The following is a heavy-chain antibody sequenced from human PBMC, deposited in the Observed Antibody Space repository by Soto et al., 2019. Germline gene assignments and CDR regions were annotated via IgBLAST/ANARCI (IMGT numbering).Heavy chain of an antibody. CDR2: INAGNGNT. J-gene: IGHJ4*02. CDR3: ARGITLPTPLDY. V-gene: IGHV1-3*05. Sequence: QVQLVQSGAEEKKPGASVKVYCKASGYTFTSYAMHWVRQAPGQRLEWMGWINAGNGNTKYSQKFQGRVTITRDTSASTAYMELISLRSEDTAVYYCARGITLPTPLDYWGQGTLVTVSS. CDR1: GYTFTSYA. D-gene: IGHD1-20*01.